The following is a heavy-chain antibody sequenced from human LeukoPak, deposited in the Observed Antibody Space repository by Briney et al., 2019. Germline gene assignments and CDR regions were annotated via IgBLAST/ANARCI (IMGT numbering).Heavy chain of an antibody. J-gene: IGHJ4*02. D-gene: IGHD6-13*01. CDR1: AYTFTTYW. V-gene: IGHV5-51*01. Sequence: GDSLKISCKGSAYTFTTYWIGWVRQMPGKGLEWMGIIYPGDSDPRYSPSFQGQVTISADTSISTAYLQWSSLKASDSAMYYCVRHGLGSSWFGFDYWGQGTLVTVFS. CDR2: IYPGDSDP. CDR3: VRHGLGSSWFGFDY.